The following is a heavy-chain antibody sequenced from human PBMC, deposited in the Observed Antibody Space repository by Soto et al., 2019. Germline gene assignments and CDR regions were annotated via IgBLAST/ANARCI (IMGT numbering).Heavy chain of an antibody. CDR2: IYYSGST. Sequence: SETLSLTCTVSGGSISSSSYYWGWIRQPPGKGLEWIGSIYYSGSTYYNPSLKSRVTISVDTSKNQFSLKLSSVTAADTAVYYCARHVRSSGWSDYFDYWGQGTLVTVSS. V-gene: IGHV4-39*01. CDR3: ARHVRSSGWSDYFDY. J-gene: IGHJ4*02. CDR1: GGSISSSSYY. D-gene: IGHD6-19*01.